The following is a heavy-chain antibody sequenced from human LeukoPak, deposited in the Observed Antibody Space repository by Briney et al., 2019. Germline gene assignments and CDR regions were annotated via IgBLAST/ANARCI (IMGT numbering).Heavy chain of an antibody. J-gene: IGHJ4*02. CDR1: GGSFSGYY. CDR3: ARGLPYISSPGAY. V-gene: IGHV4-34*01. Sequence: SETLSLTCAVYGGSFSGYYWSWIRQPPGKGLEWIGEINHSGSTNYNPSLKSRVTISVDTSKNQFSLKLSSVTAADTAVYYCARGLPYISSPGAYWGQGTLVTVSS. D-gene: IGHD6-13*01. CDR2: INHSGST.